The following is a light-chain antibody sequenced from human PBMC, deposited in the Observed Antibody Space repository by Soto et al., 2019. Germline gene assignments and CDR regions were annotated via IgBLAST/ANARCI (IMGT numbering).Light chain of an antibody. CDR2: AAS. CDR1: QGVANY. V-gene: IGKV1-27*01. J-gene: IGKJ2*01. Sequence: DIQMTQSPSSLSASVGDRVTITCRASQGVANYLAWYQQKPGKVPKLLIYAASTLQSGVPSRFSGSGSGTDFTLTISCLQPEDVATYSWHNYNSAPYTFCQGTELEIK. CDR3: HNYNSAPYT.